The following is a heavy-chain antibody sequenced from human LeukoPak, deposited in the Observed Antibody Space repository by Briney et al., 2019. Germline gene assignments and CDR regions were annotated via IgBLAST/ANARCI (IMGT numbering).Heavy chain of an antibody. CDR2: INPNSGGT. J-gene: IGHJ4*02. V-gene: IGHV1-2*06. CDR1: GYTFTDYY. D-gene: IGHD6-13*01. CDR3: ARGEPYSRRGRDSDY. Sequence: ASVKVSCKASGYTFTDYYLHWVRQAPGQGLEWMGRINPNSGGTNYAQRFQGRVTMTRDSSISTAYMELSRLRSDDTAVFYCARGEPYSRRGRDSDYWGQGTLVTVSS.